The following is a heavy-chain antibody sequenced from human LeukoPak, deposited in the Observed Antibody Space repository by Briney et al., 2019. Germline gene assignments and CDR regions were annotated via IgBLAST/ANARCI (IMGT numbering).Heavy chain of an antibody. CDR2: INWNGGST. CDR1: GFTFDDYG. D-gene: IGHD3-22*01. Sequence: GGSLRLPCAASGFTFDDYGMSWVRQAPGKGLEWVSGINWNGGSTGYADSVKGRFTISRDNAKNSLYLQMNSLRAEDTAVYYCAKDSSSGSSGSFRDYWGQGTLVTVSS. V-gene: IGHV3-20*04. J-gene: IGHJ4*02. CDR3: AKDSSSGSSGSFRDY.